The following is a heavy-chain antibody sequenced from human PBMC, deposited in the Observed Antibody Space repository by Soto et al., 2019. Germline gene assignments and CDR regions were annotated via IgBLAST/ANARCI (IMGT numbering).Heavy chain of an antibody. CDR1: EYSFTNYW. CDR3: ARSRITGSTWTFDY. CDR2: IYPGDSDT. V-gene: IGHV5-51*01. D-gene: IGHD1-20*01. J-gene: IGHJ4*02. Sequence: PGESLKTSCKGSEYSFTNYWIGWVRQMPGKGLEWMGIIYPGDSDTRYSPSFQGQVTISTDKSISTAYLQWSSLRASDSAMYYCARSRITGSTWTFDYWGQGTLVTVSS.